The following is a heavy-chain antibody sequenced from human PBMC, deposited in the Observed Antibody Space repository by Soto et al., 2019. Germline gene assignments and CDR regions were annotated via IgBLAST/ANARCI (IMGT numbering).Heavy chain of an antibody. D-gene: IGHD3-10*01. V-gene: IGHV3-48*02. Sequence: EVQLGESGGGLVQPGGSLRLSCAASGFTFSSYSMNWVRMAPGKVLEWVSYISSSSSTIYYEDSVKGRFTISKDNDKNSRYMKMNSLRDEETAVYYCARDRSYYRTGNDDYWGQGTLVTVSS. CDR1: GFTFSSYS. J-gene: IGHJ4*02. CDR3: ARDRSYYRTGNDDY. CDR2: ISSSSSTI.